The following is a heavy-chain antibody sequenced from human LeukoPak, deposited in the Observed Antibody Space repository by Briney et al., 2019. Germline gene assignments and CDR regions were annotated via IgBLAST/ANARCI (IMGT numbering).Heavy chain of an antibody. D-gene: IGHD3-16*02. CDR1: GGSVSSGSYY. CDR3: ARRGVWGSYRYFDY. J-gene: IGHJ4*02. V-gene: IGHV4-61*01. Sequence: SETLSLTCTVSGGSVSSGSYYWSWIRQPPGKGLEWIGYIYYSGSTNYNPSLKSRVTISVDTSKNQFSLKLSSVTAADTAVYYCARRGVWGSYRYFDYWGQGTLVTVSS. CDR2: IYYSGST.